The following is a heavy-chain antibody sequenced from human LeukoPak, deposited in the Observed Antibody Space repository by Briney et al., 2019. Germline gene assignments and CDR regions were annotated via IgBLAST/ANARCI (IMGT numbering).Heavy chain of an antibody. V-gene: IGHV4-59*01. Sequence: PSETLSLTCTVSGGSISSYYWSWIRQPPGKGLEWIGYIYYSGSTNYNPSLKNRVTISVDTSKNQFSLKLSSVTAADTAVYYCASGAAAGTRMKYNWFDPWGQGTLVTVSS. D-gene: IGHD6-13*01. CDR3: ASGAAAGTRMKYNWFDP. CDR1: GGSISSYY. J-gene: IGHJ5*02. CDR2: IYYSGST.